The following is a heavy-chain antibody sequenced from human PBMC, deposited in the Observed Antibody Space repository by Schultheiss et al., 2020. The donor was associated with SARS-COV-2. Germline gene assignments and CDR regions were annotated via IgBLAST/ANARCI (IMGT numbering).Heavy chain of an antibody. CDR2: IYYSGST. V-gene: IGHV4-59*12. D-gene: IGHD3-10*01. CDR3: ARDPPHPVWFGELLGRYYYYMDV. Sequence: SQTLSLTCTVSGGSIRSYYWSWIRQPPGKGLEWIGYIYYSGSTNYNPSLKSRVTISVDTSKNQFSLKLSSVTAADTAVYYCARDPPHPVWFGELLGRYYYYMDVWGKGTTVTVSS. J-gene: IGHJ6*03. CDR1: GGSIRSYY.